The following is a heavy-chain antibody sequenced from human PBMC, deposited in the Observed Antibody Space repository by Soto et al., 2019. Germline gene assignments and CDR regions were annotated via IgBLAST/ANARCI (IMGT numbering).Heavy chain of an antibody. V-gene: IGHV5-51*01. Sequence: GESLKISCKGSGYSFTSYWSGWVRQMPGKGLEWMGIIYPGDSDTRYSPSFQGQVTISADKSISTAYLQWSSLKASDTAMYYCARRIVVVPAAHDAFDIWGQGTMVTVSS. J-gene: IGHJ3*02. D-gene: IGHD2-2*01. CDR2: IYPGDSDT. CDR3: ARRIVVVPAAHDAFDI. CDR1: GYSFTSYW.